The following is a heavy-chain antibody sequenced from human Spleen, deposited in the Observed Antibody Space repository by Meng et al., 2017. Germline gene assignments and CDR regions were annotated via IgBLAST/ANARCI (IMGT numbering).Heavy chain of an antibody. V-gene: IGHV3-7*04. CDR2: IKQDGSEK. CDR3: ARGPIELDAFDI. CDR1: GFTFSSYG. D-gene: IGHD3-16*02. Sequence: GESLKISCAASGFTFSSYGMHWVRQAPGKGLEWVANIKQDGSEKYYVDSVKGRFTISRDNAKNSLYLQMNSLRAEDTAVYYCARGPIELDAFDIWGQGTMVTVSS. J-gene: IGHJ3*02.